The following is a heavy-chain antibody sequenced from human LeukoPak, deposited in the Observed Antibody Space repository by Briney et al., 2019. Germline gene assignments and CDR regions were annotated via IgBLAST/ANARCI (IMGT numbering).Heavy chain of an antibody. CDR1: GYTITNNY. J-gene: IGHJ5*02. CDR3: AADHSMANTAWWFDP. D-gene: IGHD5-24*01. V-gene: IGHV1-46*01. CDR2: INPSGTGT. Sequence: ASVKVSCKASGYTITNNYMHWVRQAPGQGLEWMGVINPSGTGTSYAQKFQGRITMSRDTSTSTVYMELSSLRSEDTAFYYCAADHSMANTAWWFDPWGQGTLVTVSS.